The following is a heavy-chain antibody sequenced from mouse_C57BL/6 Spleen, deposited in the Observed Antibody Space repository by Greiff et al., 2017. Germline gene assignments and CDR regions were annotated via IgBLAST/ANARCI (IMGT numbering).Heavy chain of an antibody. CDR1: GFNIKDDY. V-gene: IGHV14-4*01. J-gene: IGHJ3*01. D-gene: IGHD2-2*01. Sequence: VQLQQSGAELVRPGASVKLSCTASGFNIKDDYMHWVKQRPEQGLEWIGWIDPENGDTESASKFQGKATITADTSSNTAYLQLSSLTSEDTAVYYCTTDGLPPAYWGQGTLVTVSA. CDR3: TTDGLPPAY. CDR2: IDPENGDT.